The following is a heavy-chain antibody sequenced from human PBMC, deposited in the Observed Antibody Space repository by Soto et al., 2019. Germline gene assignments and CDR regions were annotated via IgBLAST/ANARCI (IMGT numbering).Heavy chain of an antibody. CDR3: ARGSSSSWFDAFDI. J-gene: IGHJ3*02. CDR1: GFTFSSYA. D-gene: IGHD6-13*01. Sequence: QVQLVESGGGVVQPGRSLRLSCAASGFTFSSYAMHWVRQAPGKGLEWVAVISYDGSNKYYADSVKGRFTISRDNSKNTLYLQMNSLRAEDTAVYYCARGSSSSWFDAFDIWGQGTMVTVSS. V-gene: IGHV3-30-3*01. CDR2: ISYDGSNK.